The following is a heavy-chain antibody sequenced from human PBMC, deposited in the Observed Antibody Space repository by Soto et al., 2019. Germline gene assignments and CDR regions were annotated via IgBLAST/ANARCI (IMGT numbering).Heavy chain of an antibody. J-gene: IGHJ6*02. Sequence: SETLSLTCSVASGSIPSVGLYWGWIRQPPGKGLEWIGEINHSGSSNYHPSLKSRVTISVATSKNQFSLTVNSVTPADTAVYYCARGEITLLGGMDVWGQGTTVT. V-gene: IGHV4-34*01. CDR3: ARGEITLLGGMDV. CDR1: SGSIPSVGLY. D-gene: IGHD3-10*01. CDR2: INHSGSS.